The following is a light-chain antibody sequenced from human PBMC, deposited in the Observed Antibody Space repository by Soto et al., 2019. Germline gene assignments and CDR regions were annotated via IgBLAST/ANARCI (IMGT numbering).Light chain of an antibody. V-gene: IGKV3-15*01. CDR1: QSVTSN. J-gene: IGKJ4*01. Sequence: EIVMTQSPATLSVSPGERATLSCRASQSVTSNLAWYQQKPGQAPRLLMYGVSTRATGIPARSGGSGSATEFTLTISSLQSEDFAVYYCQQYSQWPLTFGGGTKVEIK. CDR2: GVS. CDR3: QQYSQWPLT.